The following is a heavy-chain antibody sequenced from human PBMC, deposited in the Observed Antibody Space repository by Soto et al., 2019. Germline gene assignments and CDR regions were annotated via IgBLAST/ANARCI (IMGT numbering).Heavy chain of an antibody. J-gene: IGHJ5*02. V-gene: IGHV1-69*13. Sequence: SVKVSCKASGGTFSSYAISWVRQAPGQGLEWMGGIIPIFGTANYAQKFQGRVTITADESTSTAYMEPSSLRSEDTAVYYCARDYGGNSDRWFDPWGQGTLVTVSS. CDR2: IIPIFGTA. D-gene: IGHD4-17*01. CDR3: ARDYGGNSDRWFDP. CDR1: GGTFSSYA.